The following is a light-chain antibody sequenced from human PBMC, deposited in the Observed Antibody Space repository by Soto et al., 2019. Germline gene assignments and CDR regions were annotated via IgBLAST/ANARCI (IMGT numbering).Light chain of an antibody. J-gene: IGLJ1*01. CDR3: SSYAGSNTYV. Sequence: QSALTQPPSASGSPGQSVTISCTGTSSDVGGYNYVSWYQQHPDKAPKLMIYEVNKRPSGVPDRFSGSKSGNTASLTVSGLQAKDEADYYCSSYAGSNTYVFGTGTKVTVL. CDR2: EVN. CDR1: SSDVGGYNY. V-gene: IGLV2-8*01.